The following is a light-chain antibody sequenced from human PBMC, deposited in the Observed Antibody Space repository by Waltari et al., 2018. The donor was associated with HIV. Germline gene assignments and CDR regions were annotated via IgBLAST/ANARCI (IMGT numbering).Light chain of an antibody. J-gene: IGLJ2*01. CDR3: ASLSNSVTLVV. CDR2: DVK. V-gene: IGLV2-14*01. CDR1: NSDICASDY. Sequence: QSDLSQPASVSGSPGHSVSISCNGTNSDICASDYLSWYQKFPDTAPRLLMYDVKKRPPGISSRFSGSKAANTASLTISGLQPEDEADFYCASLSNSVTLVVFGGGTHLTVL.